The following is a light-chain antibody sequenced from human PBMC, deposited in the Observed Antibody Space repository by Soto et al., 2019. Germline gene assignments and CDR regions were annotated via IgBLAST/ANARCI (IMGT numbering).Light chain of an antibody. Sequence: IQITQSPSSLSASVDDRVPITCRASQSVSFWLAWYQQKPGKAPKLLIYKASTLESGVPSRFSGSGSGTDFTLTITYLQPEDFATYYCQQANSLPWTFGQGTKVDIK. CDR3: QQANSLPWT. CDR2: KAS. J-gene: IGKJ1*01. CDR1: QSVSFW. V-gene: IGKV1-5*03.